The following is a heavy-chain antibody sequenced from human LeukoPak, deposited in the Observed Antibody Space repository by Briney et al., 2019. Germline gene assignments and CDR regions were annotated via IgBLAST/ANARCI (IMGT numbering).Heavy chain of an antibody. J-gene: IGHJ4*02. CDR1: GGSFSGYY. V-gene: IGHV4-34*01. Sequence: SETLSLTCAVYGGSFSGYYWSWIRQPPGRGLEWIGEINHSGSTNYNPSLKSRVTISVDTSKNQFSLKLSSVTAADTAVYYCARGYSSSWYVRRYFDYWGQGTLVTVSS. CDR3: ARGYSSSWYVRRYFDY. CDR2: INHSGST. D-gene: IGHD6-13*01.